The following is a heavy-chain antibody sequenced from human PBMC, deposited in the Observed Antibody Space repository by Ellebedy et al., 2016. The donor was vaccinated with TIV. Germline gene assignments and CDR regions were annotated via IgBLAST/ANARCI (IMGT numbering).Heavy chain of an antibody. J-gene: IGHJ4*02. CDR2: ITGSGDRI. D-gene: IGHD3-10*02. V-gene: IGHV3-23*01. CDR1: GFTFSSHA. CDR3: AKGDGRGSFSELHY. Sequence: GGSLRLXCSASGFTFSSHAMSWVRQAPGKGLEWVSGITGSGDRIHYADSVKGRFTISRDNSKNTLYVQMNNLRAEDTAVYYCAKGDGRGSFSELHYWGQGTLVTVSS.